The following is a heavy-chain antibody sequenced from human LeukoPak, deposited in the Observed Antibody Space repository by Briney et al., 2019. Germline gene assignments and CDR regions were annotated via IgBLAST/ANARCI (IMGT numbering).Heavy chain of an antibody. Sequence: GGSLRLSCAASGFTFDDYGMSWVRQAPGKGLEWVSGINWNGGSTGYTDSVKGRFTISRDNSKNTLYLQMNSLRAEDTAVYYCAKIPQVATYTVPNFDFWGQGILVTVSS. CDR2: INWNGGST. V-gene: IGHV3-20*04. CDR3: AKIPQVATYTVPNFDF. J-gene: IGHJ4*02. D-gene: IGHD3-16*01. CDR1: GFTFDDYG.